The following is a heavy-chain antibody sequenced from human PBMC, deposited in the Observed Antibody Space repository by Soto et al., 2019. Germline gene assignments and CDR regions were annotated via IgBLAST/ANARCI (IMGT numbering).Heavy chain of an antibody. CDR3: AKDQITMVRGVYYGMDV. J-gene: IGHJ6*02. CDR1: GFTFSSYA. Sequence: GGSLRLSCAASGFTFSSYAMSWVRQAPGKGLEWVSAISGSGGSTYYADSVKGPFTISRDNSKNTLYLQMNSLRAEDTAVYYCAKDQITMVRGVYYGMDVWGQGTTVTVSS. D-gene: IGHD3-10*01. CDR2: ISGSGGST. V-gene: IGHV3-23*01.